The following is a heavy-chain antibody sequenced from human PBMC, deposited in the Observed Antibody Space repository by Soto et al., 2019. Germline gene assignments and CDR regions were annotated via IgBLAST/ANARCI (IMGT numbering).Heavy chain of an antibody. D-gene: IGHD5-18*01. Sequence: GGSLRLSCAASGFTFSSYGMHWVRQAPGKGLEWVAVISYDGSNKYYADSVKGRFTISRDNSKNTLYLQMNSLRAEDTAVYYCAKDHGGTAMVSYYFDYWGQGTLVTVSS. V-gene: IGHV3-30*18. J-gene: IGHJ4*02. CDR3: AKDHGGTAMVSYYFDY. CDR1: GFTFSSYG. CDR2: ISYDGSNK.